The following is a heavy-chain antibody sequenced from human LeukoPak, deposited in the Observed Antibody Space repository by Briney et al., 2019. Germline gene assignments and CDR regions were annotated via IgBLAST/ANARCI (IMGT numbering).Heavy chain of an antibody. Sequence: ASVKVSCKASGYTFTSYGLSWVRQAPGQGLEWMGWISTYNDNTHYAQKFQGRVTMTTDTSMNTAYMELRSLRSDDTAVYYCARVPSGGDKFDPWGQGTLVTVSS. D-gene: IGHD6-25*01. CDR2: ISTYNDNT. V-gene: IGHV1-18*01. J-gene: IGHJ5*02. CDR3: ARVPSGGDKFDP. CDR1: GYTFTSYG.